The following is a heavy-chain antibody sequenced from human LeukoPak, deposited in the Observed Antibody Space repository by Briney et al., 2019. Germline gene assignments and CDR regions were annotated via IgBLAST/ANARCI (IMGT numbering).Heavy chain of an antibody. CDR1: GGSIPTSTYH. Sequence: PSETLSLTCTVSGGSIPTSTYHWGWIRQSPGKGLEWIGSVHYSGGTYYNPSLRSRVSISLDTSKSQFSLKLNFATAADTAVYYCARRAGGYSHPYDYWGQGVLVTVSS. CDR3: ARRAGGYSHPYDY. CDR2: VHYSGGT. D-gene: IGHD4-23*01. V-gene: IGHV4-39*07. J-gene: IGHJ4*02.